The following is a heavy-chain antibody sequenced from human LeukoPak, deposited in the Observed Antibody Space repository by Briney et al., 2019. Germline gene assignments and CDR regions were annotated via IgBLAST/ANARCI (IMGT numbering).Heavy chain of an antibody. J-gene: IGHJ3*02. CDR2: IGTAGDT. Sequence: GGSLRLSSAASGVTFSSYDMHLVRQATGKGLEWVSAIGTAGDTYYPGYVKGRLTISRENAKNSLYLQMNSLRAGDTAVYYCARGVVGAFDIWGQGTMVTVSS. V-gene: IGHV3-13*01. CDR3: ARGVVGAFDI. CDR1: GVTFSSYD. D-gene: IGHD1-26*01.